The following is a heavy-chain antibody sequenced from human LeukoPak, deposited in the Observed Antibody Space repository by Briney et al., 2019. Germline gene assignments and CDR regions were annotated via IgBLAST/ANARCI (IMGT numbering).Heavy chain of an antibody. CDR1: GYSISSGYY. Sequence: PSETLSLTCTVSGYSISSGYYWGWIRQPPGKGLEWIGYIYYSGSSNYNPSLKSRVTISVDTSKNQISLKLSSVTAADTAVYYCARANRYDLYFDYWGQGTLVTVSS. CDR3: ARANRYDLYFDY. CDR2: IYYSGSS. V-gene: IGHV4-38-2*02. D-gene: IGHD5-12*01. J-gene: IGHJ4*02.